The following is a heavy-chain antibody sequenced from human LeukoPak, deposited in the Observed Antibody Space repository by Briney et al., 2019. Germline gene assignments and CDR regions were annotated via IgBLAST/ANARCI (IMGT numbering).Heavy chain of an antibody. J-gene: IGHJ4*02. CDR3: ARAVWDSSGHLFDY. CDR1: GFTFTTYW. CDR2: INQDGTEK. V-gene: IGHV3-7*01. D-gene: IGHD3-22*01. Sequence: GGSLRLSCAASGFTFTTYWMTWVRQAPGKGLEWVANINQDGTEKYYVDSVKGRFTISRDNAKNSLYLQMNSLRAEDTAVYYCARAVWDSSGHLFDYWGQGTLVTVSS.